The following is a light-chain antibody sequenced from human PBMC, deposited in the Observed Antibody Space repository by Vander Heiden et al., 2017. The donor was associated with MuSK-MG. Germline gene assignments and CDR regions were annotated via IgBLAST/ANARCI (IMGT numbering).Light chain of an antibody. CDR3: QAWDSSIV. CDR2: QDS. V-gene: IGLV3-1*01. J-gene: IGLJ2*01. CDR1: KLGDKY. Sequence: SYELTQPPSVSVSPGQTASITCSGDKLGDKYACWYQQKPGQSPGLVIYQDSKRPSGIPERFSGSNSGNTATLTISGTQAMDEADYYCQAWDSSIVFGGGTKLTVL.